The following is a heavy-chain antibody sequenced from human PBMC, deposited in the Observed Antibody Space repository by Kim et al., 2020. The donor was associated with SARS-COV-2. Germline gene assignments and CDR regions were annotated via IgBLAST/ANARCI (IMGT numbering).Heavy chain of an antibody. V-gene: IGHV3-11*06. Sequence: SVKGRFTISRDNAKNSLYLQMNSLRAEDTAVYYCARVGNYDILTGYYFDYWGQGTLVTVSS. CDR3: ARVGNYDILTGYYFDY. D-gene: IGHD3-9*01. J-gene: IGHJ4*02.